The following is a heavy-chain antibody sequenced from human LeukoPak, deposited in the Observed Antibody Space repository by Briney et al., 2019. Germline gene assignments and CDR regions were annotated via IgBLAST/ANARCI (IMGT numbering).Heavy chain of an antibody. J-gene: IGHJ4*02. V-gene: IGHV3-53*01. CDR1: GFTVSSNY. CDR3: AMATMPPWFDY. Sequence: PGGSLRLSCAASGFTVSSNYMSWVRQAPGKGLEWVSVIYSGGSTYYADSVKGRFVISRDNSKNTLYLQMNSLRAEDTAVYYCAMATMPPWFDYWGQGTLVTVSS. D-gene: IGHD5-24*01. CDR2: IYSGGST.